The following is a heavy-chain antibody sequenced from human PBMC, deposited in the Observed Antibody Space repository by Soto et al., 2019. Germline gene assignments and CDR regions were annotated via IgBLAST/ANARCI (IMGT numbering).Heavy chain of an antibody. V-gene: IGHV4-39*01. J-gene: IGHJ6*03. CDR3: ARISVASRYMDV. CDR1: GGSISSSSYY. Sequence: SETLSLTCTVSGGSISSSSYYWGWIRQSPGKGLEWIGSFYYSGSTYYSPSLRSRVTISGDTSRKQISLRLSSVTAADTAVYYCARISVASRYMDVWGKGTTVTVSS. CDR2: FYYSGST. D-gene: IGHD5-12*01.